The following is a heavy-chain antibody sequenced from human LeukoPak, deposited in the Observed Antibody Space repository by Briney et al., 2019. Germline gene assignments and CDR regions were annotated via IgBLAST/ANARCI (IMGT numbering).Heavy chain of an antibody. CDR2: INPNSGGT. J-gene: IGHJ4*02. D-gene: IGHD3-22*01. Sequence: ASVKVSRKASGYTFTGYYMHWVRQAPGQGLEWMGWINPNSGGTNYAQKFQGRVTMTRDTSISTAYMELSRLRSDDTAVYYCARDYYDSSGYVKGGIDYWGQGTLVTVSS. CDR1: GYTFTGYY. CDR3: ARDYYDSSGYVKGGIDY. V-gene: IGHV1-2*02.